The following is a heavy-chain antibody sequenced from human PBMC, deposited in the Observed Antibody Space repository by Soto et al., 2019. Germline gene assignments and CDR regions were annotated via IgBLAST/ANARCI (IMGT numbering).Heavy chain of an antibody. CDR1: GFTFSNYG. J-gene: IGHJ4*02. Sequence: QVQLVESGGGVVQPGGSLRLSCTASGFTFSNYGMHWVRQAPGKGLEWVTIISYDGNERYYTDSVKGRFTISRDNSKNTLFLQMNSLRAEDTAVYYCAKLGGEVIDYWGQGTLVTVSS. V-gene: IGHV3-30*18. CDR3: AKLGGEVIDY. D-gene: IGHD3-16*01. CDR2: ISYDGNER.